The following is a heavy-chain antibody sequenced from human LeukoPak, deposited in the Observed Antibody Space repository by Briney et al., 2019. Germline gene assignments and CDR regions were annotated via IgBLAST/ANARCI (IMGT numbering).Heavy chain of an antibody. D-gene: IGHD3-10*01. CDR3: ARGGYYYGSGSRNWFDP. CDR1: GDAFNNYD. V-gene: IGHV1-8*03. CDR2: VNPNRGNS. Sequence: ASVKVSCKASGDAFNNYDIHWVRQATGQGLEWMGCVNPNRGNSDYAQKFQGRVTISWDNSIKTGYMELSSLRSEGTAVYYCARGGYYYGSGSRNWFDPWGQGTLVTVSS. J-gene: IGHJ5*02.